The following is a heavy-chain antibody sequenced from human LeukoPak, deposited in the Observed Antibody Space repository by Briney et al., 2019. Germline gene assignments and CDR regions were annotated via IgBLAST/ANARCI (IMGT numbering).Heavy chain of an antibody. CDR3: ARVPQSSWTNWFDP. CDR2: IKQDGSEK. D-gene: IGHD6-13*01. CDR1: GFTFSSCW. Sequence: QTGGSLRLSCAASGFTFSSCWMSWVRQAPGKGLEWVANIKQDGSEKYYVDSVKGRFTISRDNAKNSLYLQMNSLRAGDTAVYYCARVPQSSWTNWFDPWGQGTLVTVSS. J-gene: IGHJ5*02. V-gene: IGHV3-7*01.